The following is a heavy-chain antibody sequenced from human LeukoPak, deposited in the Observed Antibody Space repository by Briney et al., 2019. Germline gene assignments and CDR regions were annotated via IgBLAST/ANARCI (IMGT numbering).Heavy chain of an antibody. V-gene: IGHV3-20*04. CDR1: GFTFDDYG. Sequence: GGSLRLSCAASGFTFDDYGMSWVRQAPGKGLEWVSGINWNGGSTGYADSVKGRFTIARDNAKNSLYLQMNSLKTEDTAVYYCTTRVLLSYALLYYFDYWGQGTLVTVSS. D-gene: IGHD5-18*01. CDR3: TTRVLLSYALLYYFDY. CDR2: INWNGGST. J-gene: IGHJ4*02.